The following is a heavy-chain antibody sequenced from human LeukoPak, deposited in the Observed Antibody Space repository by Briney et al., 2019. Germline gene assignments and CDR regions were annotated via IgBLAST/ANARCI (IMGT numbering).Heavy chain of an antibody. D-gene: IGHD3-22*01. CDR3: ARALYYDSSAYLY. CDR2: ISSSGSII. V-gene: IGHV3-48*03. CDR1: GFTFSNYE. J-gene: IGHJ4*02. Sequence: GGSLRLSCAASGFTFSNYEMRWVRQPPGKGLEWLLYISSSGSIIYYADSVKGRFTISRDNAKNSLSLQMNSLTAEDTAIYYCARALYYDSSAYLYWGQGTLVTVSS.